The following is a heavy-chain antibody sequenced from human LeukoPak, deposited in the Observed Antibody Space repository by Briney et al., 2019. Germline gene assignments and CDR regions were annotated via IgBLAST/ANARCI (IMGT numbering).Heavy chain of an antibody. CDR2: TYYRSKWYS. V-gene: IGHV6-1*01. CDR3: ARSQAHLGSDY. D-gene: IGHD7-27*01. Sequence: SQTLSLTCAISGDSVSSNSAAWNRIRQSPSRGLEWLGRTYYRSKWYSDYAVFVKSRITINPDTSKNQFSLQLNSVTPEDTAMYYCARSQAHLGSDYWGQGTLVTVSS. J-gene: IGHJ4*02. CDR1: GDSVSSNSAA.